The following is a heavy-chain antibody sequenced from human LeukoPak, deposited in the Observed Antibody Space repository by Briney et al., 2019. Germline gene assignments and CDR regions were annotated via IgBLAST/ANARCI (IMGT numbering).Heavy chain of an antibody. D-gene: IGHD1-26*01. CDR3: AREGPGRGSYSLGADFDY. Sequence: GASVKVSCKASGYTFTSYGISWVRQAPGQGLEWMGWISAYNGNTNYAQKLQGRVTMTTDTSTSKAYMELRSLRSDDTAVYYCAREGPGRGSYSLGADFDYWGQGTLVTVSS. CDR1: GYTFTSYG. J-gene: IGHJ4*02. CDR2: ISAYNGNT. V-gene: IGHV1-18*01.